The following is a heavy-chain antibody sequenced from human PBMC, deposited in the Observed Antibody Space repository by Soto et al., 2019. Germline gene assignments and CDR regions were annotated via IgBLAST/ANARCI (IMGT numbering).Heavy chain of an antibody. CDR1: GGSISSGGYY. D-gene: IGHD2-21*01. CDR2: IYYSGST. CDR3: ARDLIYGMDV. Sequence: QVQLQESGPELVKPSQTLSLTCTVSGGSISSGGYYWSWIRQHPGKGLEWIGYIYYSGSTYYNPSLESRVIISVDTSKNQFSLKLRSVTAADTAVYYCARDLIYGMDVWGQGTTVTVSS. V-gene: IGHV4-31*03. J-gene: IGHJ6*02.